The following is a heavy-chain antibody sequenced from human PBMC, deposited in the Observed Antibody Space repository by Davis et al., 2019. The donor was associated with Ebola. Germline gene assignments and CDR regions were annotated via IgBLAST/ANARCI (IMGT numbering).Heavy chain of an antibody. CDR2: IYYSEST. V-gene: IGHV4-59*01. D-gene: IGHD6-19*01. Sequence: MPSETLSLTCTVSGGSISSYYWSWIRQPPGKGLEWIGYIYYSESTNYNPSLKSRVTISVDTSKKHFSLKLGSVTAADTAVYYCARGSQWLGPDYWGQGTLVTVSS. CDR1: GGSISSYY. CDR3: ARGSQWLGPDY. J-gene: IGHJ4*02.